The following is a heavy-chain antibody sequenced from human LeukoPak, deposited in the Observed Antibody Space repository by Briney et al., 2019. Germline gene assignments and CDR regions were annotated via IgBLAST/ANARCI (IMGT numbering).Heavy chain of an antibody. J-gene: IGHJ4*02. V-gene: IGHV4-34*01. CDR2: VNHSGST. Sequence: SETLSLTCAVYGGSFSGSYWNWIRQPPGKGLEWIGEVNHSGSTHYNPSLKSRVTISVDTSRNQFSLKLSSVTAADTAVYYCARYYDSSGSGDYYFDYSGQGTLVTVSS. D-gene: IGHD3-22*01. CDR3: ARYYDSSGSGDYYFDY. CDR1: GGSFSGSY.